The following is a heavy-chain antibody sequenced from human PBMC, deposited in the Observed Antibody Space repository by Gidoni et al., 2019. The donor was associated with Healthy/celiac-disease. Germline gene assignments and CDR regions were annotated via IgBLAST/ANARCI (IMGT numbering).Heavy chain of an antibody. D-gene: IGHD3-16*01. V-gene: IGHV1-69*04. CDR2: TIPTLERA. J-gene: IGHJ4*02. CDR3: AGETTGGGTGGICVY. CDR1: GGPFSRYA. Sequence: QVQLVQSGAEVKKPGSSVKVSCKASGGPFSRYATSWVRPALGQGLEGRGRTIPTLERANYEQKCQGKGTITAKKATSRAYMEMRSLRSEDTAVYDCAGETTGGGTGGICVYWGQGTLVTVSS.